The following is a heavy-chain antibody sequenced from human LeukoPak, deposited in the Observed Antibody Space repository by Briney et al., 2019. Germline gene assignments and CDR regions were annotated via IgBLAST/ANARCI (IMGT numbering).Heavy chain of an antibody. Sequence: GGSLRLSCAASGFTFSSYWMHWVRHAPGKGLVWVSRTNRDDSDTSYADSVKGRFTISRDKAKSTLYLQMNSLRVEDTAVYYCARSANYFDTSGQDYWGQGTLVTVSS. D-gene: IGHD3-22*01. J-gene: IGHJ4*02. CDR2: TNRDDSDT. CDR3: ARSANYFDTSGQDY. CDR1: GFTFSSYW. V-gene: IGHV3-74*01.